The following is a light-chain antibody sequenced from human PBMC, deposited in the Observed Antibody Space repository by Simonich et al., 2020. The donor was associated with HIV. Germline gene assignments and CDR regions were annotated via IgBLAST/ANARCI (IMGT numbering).Light chain of an antibody. Sequence: QSALTQPASVSGSPGQSITISCTETSSDVGNYNLVAWFQLHPGKAPKPLIYEDNKRPAGVSNRFAGSRSGNTASLTISGPQAEDEADYYCGSYAGSNNFVVFGGGTKLTVL. CDR3: GSYAGSNNFVV. CDR1: SSDVGNYNL. J-gene: IGLJ2*01. CDR2: EDN. V-gene: IGLV2-23*02.